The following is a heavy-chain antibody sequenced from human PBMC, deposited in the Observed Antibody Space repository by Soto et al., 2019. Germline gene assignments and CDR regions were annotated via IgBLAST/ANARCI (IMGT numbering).Heavy chain of an antibody. V-gene: IGHV3-30*18. CDR2: ISYDGSNK. D-gene: IGHD6-19*01. J-gene: IGHJ4*02. Sequence: QVQLVESGGGVVQPGRSLRLSCAASGFTFSSYGMHWVRQAPGKGLEWVAVISYDGSNKYYADSVKGRFTISRDNSKNPLYLQMNSLRAEDTAVYYCANTRGEQWLPRGGLVDYWGQGTLVTVSS. CDR3: ANTRGEQWLPRGGLVDY. CDR1: GFTFSSYG.